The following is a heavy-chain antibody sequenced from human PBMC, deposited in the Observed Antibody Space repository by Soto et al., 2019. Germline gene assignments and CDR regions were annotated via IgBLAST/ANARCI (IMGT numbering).Heavy chain of an antibody. CDR3: ARETHDFWSGTLGD. V-gene: IGHV3-53*02. CDR2: IYSGGYT. J-gene: IGHJ4*02. D-gene: IGHD3-3*01. CDR1: GFTVSTNY. Sequence: EVQLVETGGGLIQPGGSLRLSCAVSGFTVSTNYMSWVRQAPGKGLEWVSVIYSGGYTSYADSVKGRFSISRDNSKNTLYLQMNSLRAEDTAVYHCARETHDFWSGTLGDWGQGTLVTVSS.